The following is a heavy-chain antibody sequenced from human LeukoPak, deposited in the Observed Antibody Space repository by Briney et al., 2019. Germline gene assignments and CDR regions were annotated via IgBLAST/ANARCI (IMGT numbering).Heavy chain of an antibody. V-gene: IGHV3-23*01. Sequence: GGSLRLSCAASGFTFNIYGMSWVRQAPGKGLEWVSAISGSGGSTYYADSVKGRFTISRDNSKNTLYLQMNSLRAEDTAVYYCAKGLLYQYYYGSGTPNPLDYWGQGTLVTVSS. J-gene: IGHJ4*02. CDR1: GFTFNIYG. CDR2: ISGSGGST. D-gene: IGHD3-10*01. CDR3: AKGLLYQYYYGSGTPNPLDY.